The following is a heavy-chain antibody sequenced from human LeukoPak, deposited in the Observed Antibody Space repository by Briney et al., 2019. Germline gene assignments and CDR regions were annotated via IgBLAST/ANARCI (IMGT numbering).Heavy chain of an antibody. CDR3: NGPVDY. CDR2: ISYDGSNK. J-gene: IGHJ4*02. Sequence: GGSLRLSCAASGFTFSSYGMHWVRQAPGKGLEWVAVISYDGSNKYYADSVKGRFTISRDNSKNTLYLQMNSLRAEDTAVYYCNGPVDYWGQGTLVTVSS. D-gene: IGHD2-8*01. V-gene: IGHV3-30*03. CDR1: GFTFSSYG.